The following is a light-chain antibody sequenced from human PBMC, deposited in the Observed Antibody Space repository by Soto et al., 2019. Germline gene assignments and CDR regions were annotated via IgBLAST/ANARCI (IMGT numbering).Light chain of an antibody. Sequence: EIVMTQSPATLSVSPGERATLSCRASQSVSSNLAWYQQKPGQAPRILIYGESTRATGIPARFSGSGSGTEFTLTISSLQSEDFAVYYCQQYNNWPPWTFGQGTKLEIK. CDR2: GES. J-gene: IGKJ1*01. V-gene: IGKV3-15*01. CDR1: QSVSSN. CDR3: QQYNNWPPWT.